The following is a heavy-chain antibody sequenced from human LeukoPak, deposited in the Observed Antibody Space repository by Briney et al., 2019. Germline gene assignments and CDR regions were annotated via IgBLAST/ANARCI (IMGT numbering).Heavy chain of an antibody. Sequence: SAKVSCKASGGTFSSYAISWVRQAPGQGLEWMGGIILIFGTANFAQKFQGRVTITADESTSTAYMELSSLRSEDTAVYYCARGESSRWSSPVSTTHFYSTMDVWGQGSTVTVSS. CDR3: ARGESSRWSSPVSTTHFYSTMDV. CDR2: IILIFGTA. D-gene: IGHD6-13*01. CDR1: GGTFSSYA. J-gene: IGHJ6*02. V-gene: IGHV1-69*13.